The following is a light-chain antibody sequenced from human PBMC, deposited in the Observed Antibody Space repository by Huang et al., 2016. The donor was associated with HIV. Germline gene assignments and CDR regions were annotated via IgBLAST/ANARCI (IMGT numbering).Light chain of an antibody. CDR1: QSLLRGNGYHS. Sequence: DIVMTQSPLSLPVTPGAPASISCRSSQSLLRGNGYHSLDWYLQKPGQSPQLLIYLGSNRAAGVPDRFSGSGAGTDFTLKISRVEAEDVGVYYCMQALQTPYTFGAGTKVEIK. V-gene: IGKV2-28*01. CDR3: MQALQTPYT. CDR2: LGS. J-gene: IGKJ4*01.